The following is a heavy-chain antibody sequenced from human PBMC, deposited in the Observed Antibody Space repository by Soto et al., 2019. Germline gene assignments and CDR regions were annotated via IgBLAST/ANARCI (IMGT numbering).Heavy chain of an antibody. CDR1: GGSISSSSYS. CDR2: IYYSGST. D-gene: IGHD3-10*01. Sequence: QLQLQESGPGLVKPSETLSLTCSVSGGSISSSSYSWGWIRQPPGKGLQWIGTIYYSGSTYYNPSLKSRVTITVDTSKNQFSLKLSSVTAADTAVYYCASSDGGATIDYGGQGALVTVSS. J-gene: IGHJ4*02. CDR3: ASSDGGATIDY. V-gene: IGHV4-39*01.